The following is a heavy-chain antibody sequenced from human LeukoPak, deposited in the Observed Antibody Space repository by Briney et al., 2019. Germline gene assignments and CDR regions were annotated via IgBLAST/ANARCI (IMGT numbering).Heavy chain of an antibody. J-gene: IGHJ6*02. V-gene: IGHV4-34*01. Sequence: LRLSCAASGFTFSSYGMHWVRQAPGKGLEWIGEINHSGSTNYNPSLKSRVTISVDTSKNQFSLKLSSVTAADTAVYYCARVPYCSGGSCNYYYYYGMDVWGQGTTVTVSS. CDR3: ARVPYCSGGSCNYYYYYGMDV. D-gene: IGHD2-15*01. CDR2: INHSGST. CDR1: GFTFSSYG.